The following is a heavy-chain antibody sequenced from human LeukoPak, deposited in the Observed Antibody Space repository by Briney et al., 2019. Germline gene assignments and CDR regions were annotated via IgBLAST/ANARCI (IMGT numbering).Heavy chain of an antibody. CDR1: GFSFNSHA. Sequence: GGSLRLSCGASGFSFNSHAMNWVRQAPGKGLEWVSFISGSGDSTYYADSVKGRFTISRDNSKNTLNLQMNSLRVEDTAMYYCARAPKMSDSSGYYSIIDYWGQGTLVTVSS. D-gene: IGHD3-22*01. J-gene: IGHJ4*02. V-gene: IGHV3-23*01. CDR3: ARAPKMSDSSGYYSIIDY. CDR2: ISGSGDST.